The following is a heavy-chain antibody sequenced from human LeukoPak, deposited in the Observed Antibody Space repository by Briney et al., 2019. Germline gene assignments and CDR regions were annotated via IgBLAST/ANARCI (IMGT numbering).Heavy chain of an antibody. CDR2: INHSGST. V-gene: IGHV4-34*01. Sequence: SETLSLTCAVYGGSFSGYYWSWIRQPPGKGLEWIGEINHSGSTNYNPSLKSRVTISVDTSKNQFSLKLSSVTAADTAVCYCARERPSYYDILTGYYPRSLPYYFDYWGQGTLVTVSS. J-gene: IGHJ4*02. CDR3: ARERPSYYDILTGYYPRSLPYYFDY. D-gene: IGHD3-9*01. CDR1: GGSFSGYY.